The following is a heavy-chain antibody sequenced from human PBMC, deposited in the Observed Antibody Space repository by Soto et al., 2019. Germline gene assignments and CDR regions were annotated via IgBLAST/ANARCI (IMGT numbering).Heavy chain of an antibody. CDR2: MSYDGSSK. Sequence: GSLRLSCAASGFNFSSFGMHWVHQAPGKGLEWVALMSYDGSSKYYQDSLKGRFTISRDKSKNTLYLQMSSLRVEDTAVYYCAKDRGWSSADLEYWGQGTLVTVSS. D-gene: IGHD6-19*01. J-gene: IGHJ4*02. V-gene: IGHV3-30*18. CDR3: AKDRGWSSADLEY. CDR1: GFNFSSFG.